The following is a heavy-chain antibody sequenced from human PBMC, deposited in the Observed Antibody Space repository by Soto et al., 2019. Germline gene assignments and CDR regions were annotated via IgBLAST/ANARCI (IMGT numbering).Heavy chain of an antibody. Sequence: QVQLQESGPGLVSPSGTLSLTCAVSGVSISSSNWWGWVRQPPGKGLEWIAEIYQSGSENHNPYLKRRVTISIAKSKNQFSLKLNFVTAADTAVYYCVRLGYSGGWSGFDYWGQGTLVTVSS. V-gene: IGHV4-4*02. CDR1: GVSISSSNW. D-gene: IGHD6-19*01. J-gene: IGHJ4*02. CDR2: IYQSGSE. CDR3: VRLGYSGGWSGFDY.